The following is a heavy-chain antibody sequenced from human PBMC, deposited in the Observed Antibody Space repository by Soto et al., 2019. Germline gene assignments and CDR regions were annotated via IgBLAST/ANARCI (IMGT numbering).Heavy chain of an antibody. J-gene: IGHJ4*02. CDR2: ISYDEKNK. CDR3: AKEMSPLGYSFGLDS. CDR1: GLTFSTYG. D-gene: IGHD5-18*01. V-gene: IGHV3-30*18. Sequence: PGGSLRLSCAASGLTFSTYGMHWVRQAPGKWLEWVSVISYDEKNKYYVDSVKGRFTISRDNSKNTLFLQINSLRAEDTAVYYCAKEMSPLGYSFGLDSWGQGTLVTVSS.